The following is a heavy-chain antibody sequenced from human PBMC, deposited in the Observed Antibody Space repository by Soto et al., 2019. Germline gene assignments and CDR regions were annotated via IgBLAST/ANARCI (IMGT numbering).Heavy chain of an antibody. Sequence: QVQLVESGGGVVQPAPSLRLSCAVSGFTFSIYGMHWVRQAPGKGPEWVATVSFDGSKTAYANSVKGRFSISRDNSKNTLYLQMDSLGGEDTAVYYCAKDPGSSWTPNYFDSWGQGTLVTVSS. J-gene: IGHJ4*02. CDR1: GFTFSIYG. D-gene: IGHD6-13*01. CDR2: VSFDGSKT. CDR3: AKDPGSSWTPNYFDS. V-gene: IGHV3-30*18.